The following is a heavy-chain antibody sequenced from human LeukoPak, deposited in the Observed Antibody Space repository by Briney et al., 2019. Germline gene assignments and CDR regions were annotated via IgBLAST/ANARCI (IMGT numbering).Heavy chain of an antibody. J-gene: IGHJ6*03. D-gene: IGHD3-10*01. CDR2: IKQDGSEK. V-gene: IGHV3-7*01. CDR1: GLTFSSYW. CDR3: ARVSSKATVRGLITKKNYYYYHMDV. Sequence: PGGSLRLSCAASGLTFSSYWMSWVRQGPGKGLEWVANIKQDGSEKYYVDSVKGRFTISRDNAKNSLYLQMNSLRAEDTAVYYCARVSSKATVRGLITKKNYYYYHMDVWGKGTTVTISS.